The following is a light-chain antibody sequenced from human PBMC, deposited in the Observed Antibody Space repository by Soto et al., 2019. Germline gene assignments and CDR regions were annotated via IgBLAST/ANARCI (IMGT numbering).Light chain of an antibody. CDR1: QSVSTY. V-gene: IGKV3-11*01. J-gene: IGKJ4*01. Sequence: EIVLTQSPATLSLSPGERATLSCRASQSVSTYLAWYQQKPGQPPRLLIYDASNMATGIPARFSGSGSGTDFALPIIRLEPEDFAVDFAQHRSNWPPLTFGGGTKVEIK. CDR2: DAS. CDR3: QHRSNWPPLT.